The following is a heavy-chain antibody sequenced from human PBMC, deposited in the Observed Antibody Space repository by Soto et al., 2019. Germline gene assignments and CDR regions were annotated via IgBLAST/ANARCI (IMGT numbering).Heavy chain of an antibody. CDR2: INPNSGGT. CDR1: GYTFTGYY. D-gene: IGHD6-13*01. V-gene: IGHV1-2*04. CDR3: ARDRGIAAAEGWFDP. J-gene: IGHJ5*02. Sequence: GASVKVSCKASGYTFTGYYMHWVRQAPGQGLEWMGWINPNSGGTNYAQKFQGWVTMTRDTSISTAYMELSRLRSDDTAVYYCARDRGIAAAEGWFDPWGQGALVTVSS.